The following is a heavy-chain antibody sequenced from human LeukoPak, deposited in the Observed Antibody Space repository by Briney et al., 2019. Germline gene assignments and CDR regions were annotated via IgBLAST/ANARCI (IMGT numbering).Heavy chain of an antibody. CDR2: IKQDGSEK. V-gene: IGHV3-7*01. Sequence: GGSLRLSCAASGFTFSGYWVSWFRQAPGKGLEWVANIKQDGSEKYYVDSVKGRFTISRDNAKNSLYLQMNSLRAEDTAVYYCARDMVRSTRAFDIWGQGTMVAVSS. D-gene: IGHD3-10*01. J-gene: IGHJ3*02. CDR1: GFTFSGYW. CDR3: ARDMVRSTRAFDI.